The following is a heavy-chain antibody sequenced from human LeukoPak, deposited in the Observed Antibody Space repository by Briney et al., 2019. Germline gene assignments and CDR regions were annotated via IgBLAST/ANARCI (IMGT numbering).Heavy chain of an antibody. J-gene: IGHJ4*02. V-gene: IGHV1-2*02. Sequence: ASVKVSCKASGYTFTCYYMHWVRQAPGQGLEWMGWINPNSGGTNYAQKFQGRVTMTRDTSISTAYMELSRLRSDDTAVYYCARLGRIAARLTRVLDYWGQGTLVTVSS. D-gene: IGHD6-6*01. CDR3: ARLGRIAARLTRVLDY. CDR2: INPNSGGT. CDR1: GYTFTCYY.